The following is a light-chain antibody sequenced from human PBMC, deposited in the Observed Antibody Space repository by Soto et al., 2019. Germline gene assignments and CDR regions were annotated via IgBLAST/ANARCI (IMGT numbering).Light chain of an antibody. CDR1: QSVRRH. CDR2: GAS. Sequence: ILLTQYPATLSFSPGERAPPSCGASQSVRRHLDWYQKKPGQAPRLLIYGASTRATGSPARLSGSGSGTEFTITISSMKSEDFEVYYCQQYGSLSWTFGHGTKVDIK. CDR3: QQYGSLSWT. V-gene: IGKV3-15*01. J-gene: IGKJ1*01.